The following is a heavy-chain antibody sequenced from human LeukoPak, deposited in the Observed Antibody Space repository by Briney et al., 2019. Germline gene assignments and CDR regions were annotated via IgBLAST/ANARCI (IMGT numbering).Heavy chain of an antibody. D-gene: IGHD3-22*01. CDR1: GGTFSSYV. V-gene: IGHV1-69*13. CDR3: ATNYYYDSSGYYYYF. Sequence: SVEVSCKASGGTFSSYVISWVRQAPGQGLEWVGGIIPIFGTANYAQKFQGRVTITADESTSTAYMELSSLRSEDTAVYYCATNYYYDSSGYYYYFWGQGTLVTVSS. CDR2: IIPIFGTA. J-gene: IGHJ4*02.